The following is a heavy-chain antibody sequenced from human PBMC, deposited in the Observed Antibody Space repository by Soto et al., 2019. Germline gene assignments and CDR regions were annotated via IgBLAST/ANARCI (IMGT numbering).Heavy chain of an antibody. CDR1: GFTFIDYY. CDR2: ISSSGSTI. Sequence: PWGSLRLSCTASGFTFIDYYMSCIRKAPGKGLEWVSYISSSGSTIYYADSVKGRFTISRDNAKNSLYLQMNSLRAEDTAVYYCARDPKSRDGSTRSKWGQGTLVTVSS. D-gene: IGHD3-10*01. V-gene: IGHV3-11*01. CDR3: ARDPKSRDGSTRSK. J-gene: IGHJ4*02.